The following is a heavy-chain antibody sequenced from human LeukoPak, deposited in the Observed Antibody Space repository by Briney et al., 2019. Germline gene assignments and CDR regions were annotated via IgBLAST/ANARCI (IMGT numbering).Heavy chain of an antibody. CDR1: GGSIISSSYY. Sequence: SETLSLTCTVSGGSIISSSYYWDWIRQPPGKGLEWIGSIYYSGSTNYDPSLKSRVSISVDTSRNQFSLKLTSVTAADTAMYYCARVKRRYQVLKPLHETASHFFDYWGQGTLVTVSS. D-gene: IGHD2-2*01. V-gene: IGHV4-39*07. CDR2: IYYSGST. CDR3: ARVKRRYQVLKPLHETASHFFDY. J-gene: IGHJ4*02.